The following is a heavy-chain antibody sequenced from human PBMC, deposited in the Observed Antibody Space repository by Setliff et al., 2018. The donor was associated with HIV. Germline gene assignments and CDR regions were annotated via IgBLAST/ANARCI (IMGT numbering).Heavy chain of an antibody. V-gene: IGHV4-34*01. Sequence: SETLSLTCAVYGGSFSGYDWSWIRQPPGKGLEWIGEINHSGSTNYNPSLKSRVTISVDTSKNQFSLKLSSATAADTAVYYCARDSVVVITLDAFDIWGQGTMVTVSS. J-gene: IGHJ3*02. CDR3: ARDSVVVITLDAFDI. CDR2: INHSGST. D-gene: IGHD3-22*01. CDR1: GGSFSGYD.